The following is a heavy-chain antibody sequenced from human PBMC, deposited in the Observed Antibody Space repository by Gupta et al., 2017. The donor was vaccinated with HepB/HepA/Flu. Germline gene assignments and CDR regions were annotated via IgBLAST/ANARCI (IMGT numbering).Heavy chain of an antibody. V-gene: IGHV4-4*02. J-gene: IGHJ4*02. Sequence: QVHLQESGPGLVKPSGTLSLTCTVSGGSISSNNWWTWVRQSPGKGLEYIGEVYHNGNTKYNPSLKSRVTISVDKSKNQFSLKLGSVTAADTAVYFCARNYYDSSGTLYYFDYWGQGTLVTVSS. CDR2: VYHNGNT. CDR3: ARNYYDSSGTLYYFDY. D-gene: IGHD3-22*01. CDR1: GGSISSNNW.